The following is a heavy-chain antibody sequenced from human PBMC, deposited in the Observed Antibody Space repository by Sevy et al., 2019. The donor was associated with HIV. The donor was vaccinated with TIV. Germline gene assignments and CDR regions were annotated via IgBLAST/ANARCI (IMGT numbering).Heavy chain of an antibody. CDR3: ARLEAALWGFDY. Sequence: GGSLRLSCAASGFTFSSYGMHWVRQAPGKGLEWVAVIWYDGSNKYYADSVKGRFTISRDNSKNTLYLQMNSLRAEDTAVYYCARLEAALWGFDYWGQGTLVTVSS. J-gene: IGHJ4*02. V-gene: IGHV3-33*01. D-gene: IGHD6-13*01. CDR2: IWYDGSNK. CDR1: GFTFSSYG.